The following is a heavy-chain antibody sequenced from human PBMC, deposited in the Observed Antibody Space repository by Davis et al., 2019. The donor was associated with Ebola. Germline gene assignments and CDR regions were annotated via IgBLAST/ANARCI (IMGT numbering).Heavy chain of an antibody. CDR2: ICYRRSS. D-gene: IGHD1-26*01. V-gene: IGHV4-61*08. CDR1: GDAVSSGDC. CDR3: ARRLELLEPVWDYYLDF. J-gene: IGHJ4*02. Sequence: SETLSLTCTVSGDAVSSGDCWRWIRQPPGKELQWIGYICYRRSSNYSPSLKSRVSISLDTSRNQFSLKLSSVTAADTAVYYCARRLELLEPVWDYYLDFWGQGTLVTVSS.